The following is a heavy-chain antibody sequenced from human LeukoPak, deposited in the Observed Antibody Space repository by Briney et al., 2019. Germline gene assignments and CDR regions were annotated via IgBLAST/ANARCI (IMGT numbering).Heavy chain of an antibody. V-gene: IGHV4-39*01. D-gene: IGHD6-19*01. CDR1: GGSISSSSYY. J-gene: IGHJ2*01. CDR2: IYYSGST. CDR3: ARRVGSSGWYAERDWYFDL. Sequence: PSETLSLTCTVSGGSISSSSYYWGWIRQPPGKGLEWIGSIYYSGSTYYNPSLKSRVTISVDTSKNQFSLKLSSVTAADTAVYYCARRVGSSGWYAERDWYFDLWGRGTLVTVSS.